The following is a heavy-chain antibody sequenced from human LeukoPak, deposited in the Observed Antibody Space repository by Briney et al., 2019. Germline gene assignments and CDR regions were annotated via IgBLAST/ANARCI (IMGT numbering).Heavy chain of an antibody. CDR2: VSSDGTDK. CDR1: GLSFSRYA. Sequence: PGKSLRLSCAASGLSFSRYAMQWVRQAPGKGLEWVAAVSSDGTDKYHADSVKGRFTVSRDNSRNTLSLQIHSLKPEDTAVYYCARVDSKSGSSFSASWGQGAWSSSPQ. V-gene: IGHV3-30-3*01. J-gene: IGHJ1*01. CDR3: ARVDSKSGSSFSAS. D-gene: IGHD6-13*01.